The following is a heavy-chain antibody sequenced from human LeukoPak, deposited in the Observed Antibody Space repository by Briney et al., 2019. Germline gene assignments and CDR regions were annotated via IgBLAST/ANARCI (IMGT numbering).Heavy chain of an antibody. V-gene: IGHV3-23*01. D-gene: IGHD3-22*01. Sequence: GGSLRLSCEASGFPFSNYAMTWVRQAPGKGLERVSGISDRGDRTYYADSVKGRFTISRDNSKNMLYLQMNSLRVEDTALYYCAKGLGTSGYHDYWGQGTQVTVSS. CDR2: ISDRGDRT. J-gene: IGHJ4*02. CDR1: GFPFSNYA. CDR3: AKGLGTSGYHDY.